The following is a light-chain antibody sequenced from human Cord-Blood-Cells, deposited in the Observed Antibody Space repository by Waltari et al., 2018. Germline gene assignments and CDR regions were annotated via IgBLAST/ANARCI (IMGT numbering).Light chain of an antibody. J-gene: IGLJ3*02. Sequence: QSALTQPAPVSGSPGQSLTISCTRTSSDVGSYNLVPWYQQHPGKAPKLMIYEVSKRPSGVSNRFSGSKSGNTASLTISGLQAEDEADYYCCSYAGSSTWVFGGGTKLTVL. CDR1: SSDVGSYNL. V-gene: IGLV2-23*02. CDR3: CSYAGSSTWV. CDR2: EVS.